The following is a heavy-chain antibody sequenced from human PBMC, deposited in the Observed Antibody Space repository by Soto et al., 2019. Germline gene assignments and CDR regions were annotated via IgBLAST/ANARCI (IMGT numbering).Heavy chain of an antibody. Sequence: QVQLQASGPGLVKPSQTLSLTCAASGRSISSVGYYWSWVRQHPGKGLEWIGSISYTGSTYYNPSLENRLSISLDTSGNRFSLRLNSVTAADTAIYYCARPNDYWNGYGPFDYWGQGSLVSVSS. J-gene: IGHJ4*02. CDR1: GRSISSVGYY. V-gene: IGHV4-31*11. D-gene: IGHD3-3*01. CDR2: ISYTGST. CDR3: ARPNDYWNGYGPFDY.